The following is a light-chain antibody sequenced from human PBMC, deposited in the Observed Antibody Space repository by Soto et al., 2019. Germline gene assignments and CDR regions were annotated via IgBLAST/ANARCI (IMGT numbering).Light chain of an antibody. CDR1: SSDVGGYNY. Sequence: LTQPACVSGSPGQSITISCTGTSSDVGGYNYVSWYQQHPGKAPKLMIYEVSNRPSGVSNRFSGSKSGNTASLTISGLQAEDEADYYCSSYTSSSTYVFGTGTKVTVL. CDR2: EVS. J-gene: IGLJ1*01. V-gene: IGLV2-14*01. CDR3: SSYTSSSTYV.